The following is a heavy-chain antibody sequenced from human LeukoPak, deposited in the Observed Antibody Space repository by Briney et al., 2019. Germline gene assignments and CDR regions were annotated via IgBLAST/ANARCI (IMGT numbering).Heavy chain of an antibody. Sequence: PGGSLRLSCAASGFTFSSYWMSWVRQAPGKGLEWVVNIKQDGSEKYYVDSVKGRFTISRDNAKNSLYLQMNSLRAEDTAVYYCARDLGSGSYYLFDYWGQGTLVTVSS. J-gene: IGHJ4*02. CDR3: ARDLGSGSYYLFDY. D-gene: IGHD1-26*01. CDR1: GFTFSSYW. CDR2: IKQDGSEK. V-gene: IGHV3-7*01.